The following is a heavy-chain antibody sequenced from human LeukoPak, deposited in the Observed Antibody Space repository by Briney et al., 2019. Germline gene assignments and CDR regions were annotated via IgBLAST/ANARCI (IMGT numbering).Heavy chain of an antibody. D-gene: IGHD7-27*01. V-gene: IGHV1-69*10. CDR1: GGTFSSYA. J-gene: IGHJ6*02. CDR2: IIPIFGIA. Sequence: AASVKVSCKASGGTFSSYAISWVRQAPGQGLEWMGGIIPIFGIANYAQKFQGRVTITADKSTSTAYMELSSLRSEDTAVYYCARREDRMYMGIPDGMDVWGQGTTVTVSS. CDR3: ARREDRMYMGIPDGMDV.